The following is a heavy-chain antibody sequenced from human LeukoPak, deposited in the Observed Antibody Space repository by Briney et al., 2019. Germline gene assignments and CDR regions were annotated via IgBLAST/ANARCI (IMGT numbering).Heavy chain of an antibody. CDR2: INTDGTVT. CDR3: AKDPHFYYYYYMDV. Sequence: GGSLRLSCAASGFTFSKYWMLWVRQAPGKGLESVSRINTDGTVTTYADSVKGRFTISRDNSKRTVFLQMDSLRAEDTAVYYCAKDPHFYYYYYMDVWGNGTTVTVSS. J-gene: IGHJ6*03. CDR1: GFTFSKYW. V-gene: IGHV3-74*01.